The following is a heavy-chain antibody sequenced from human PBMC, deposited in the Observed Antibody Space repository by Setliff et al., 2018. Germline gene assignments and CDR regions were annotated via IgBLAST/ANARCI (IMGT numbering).Heavy chain of an antibody. CDR2: TIPIFGST. Sequence: ASVKVSCKASGGTFSSYGISWVRQAPGQGLEWMGGTIPIFGSTNYAQKFQDRVTVITDESTSTAYMELSSLRTEDTAVYYCAREGVDTRSSTDYRYYMDVWGKGTTVTVSS. J-gene: IGHJ6*03. D-gene: IGHD5-18*01. CDR1: GGTFSSYG. V-gene: IGHV1-69*05. CDR3: AREGVDTRSSTDYRYYMDV.